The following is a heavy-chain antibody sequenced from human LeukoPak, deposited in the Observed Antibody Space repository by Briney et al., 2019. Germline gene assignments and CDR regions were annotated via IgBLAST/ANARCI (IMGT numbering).Heavy chain of an antibody. D-gene: IGHD5-18*01. CDR1: GASFSGYY. J-gene: IGHJ4*02. Sequence: RPSESLSLTCAVSGASFSGYYWSWIRQPPGKGLEWIGEINHSGRTTYNPSLKSRVTISVDTPKNQFSLKLNSVTAADTAVYFCARGRYSYLGYWGQGTLVTVSS. V-gene: IGHV4-34*01. CDR2: INHSGRT. CDR3: ARGRYSYLGY.